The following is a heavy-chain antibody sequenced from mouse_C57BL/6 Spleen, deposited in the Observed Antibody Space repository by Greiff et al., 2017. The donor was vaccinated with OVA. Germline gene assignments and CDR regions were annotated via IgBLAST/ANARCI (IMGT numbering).Heavy chain of an antibody. CDR1: GYSFTGYY. J-gene: IGHJ1*03. CDR3: ARLREYYCGSSYGYFDV. Sequence: VQLQQSGPELVKPGASVKISCKASGYSFTGYYMNWVKQSPEKSLEWIGEINPSTGGTTYNQKFKAKATLTVDKSSSTAYMQLKSLTSEDSAVYYCARLREYYCGSSYGYFDVWGTGTTVTVSS. D-gene: IGHD1-1*01. CDR2: INPSTGGT. V-gene: IGHV1-42*01.